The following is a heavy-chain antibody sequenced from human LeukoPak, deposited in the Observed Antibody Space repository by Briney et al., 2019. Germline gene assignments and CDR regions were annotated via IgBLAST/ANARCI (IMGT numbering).Heavy chain of an antibody. Sequence: GGSLRLSCAASGGTFRSYSMNWVRQAPGKGLEWVSYISSSSSTIYYADSVKGRFTISRDNAKNSLYLQMNSLRAEDTAVYYCAPTPRGTAVVLDYWGQGTLVTVSS. CDR3: APTPRGTAVVLDY. CDR1: GGTFRSYS. CDR2: ISSSSSTI. V-gene: IGHV3-48*01. J-gene: IGHJ4*02. D-gene: IGHD5-18*01.